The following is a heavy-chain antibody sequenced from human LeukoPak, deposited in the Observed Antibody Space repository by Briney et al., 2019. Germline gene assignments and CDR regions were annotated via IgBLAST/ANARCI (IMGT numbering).Heavy chain of an antibody. J-gene: IGHJ4*02. D-gene: IGHD3-10*01. V-gene: IGHV4-61*02. CDR2: IYYSGST. CDR3: ARDREGVNDY. CDR1: GGSISSGSYY. Sequence: PSQTLSLTCTVSGGSISSGSYYWSWIRQPAGKGLEWIGRIYYSGSTNYNPSLKSRVTISVDTSKNQFSLKLSSVTAADTAVYYCARDREGVNDYWGQGTLVTVSS.